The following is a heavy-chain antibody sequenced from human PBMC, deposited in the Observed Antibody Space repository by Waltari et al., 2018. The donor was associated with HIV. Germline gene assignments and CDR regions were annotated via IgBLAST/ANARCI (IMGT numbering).Heavy chain of an antibody. J-gene: IGHJ6*02. CDR1: GLPVSSHY. D-gene: IGHD3-9*01. CDR3: ARDKGLRYFDWLPLYGMDV. CDR2: IYSGGST. V-gene: IGHV3-53*01. Sequence: EVQLVESGGGLIQPGGSLRLSCAASGLPVSSHYMSWVGQAPGKGLEWVSVIYSGGSTYYADSVKGRFTISRDNSKNTLYLQMNSLRAEDTAVYYCARDKGLRYFDWLPLYGMDVWGQGTTVTVSS.